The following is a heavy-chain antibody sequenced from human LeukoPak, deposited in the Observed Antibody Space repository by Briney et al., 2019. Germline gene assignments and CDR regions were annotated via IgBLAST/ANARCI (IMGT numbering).Heavy chain of an antibody. V-gene: IGHV1-69*04. J-gene: IGHJ4*02. CDR1: GYTFTGYY. CDR3: ARDRRYYDSSGYYYTDHPFDY. Sequence: SVKVSCKASGYTFTGYYMHWVRQAPGQGLEWMGRIIPILGIANYAQKFQGRVTITADKSTSTAYMELSSLRSEDTAVYYCARDRRYYDSSGYYYTDHPFDYWGQGTLVTVSS. CDR2: IIPILGIA. D-gene: IGHD3-22*01.